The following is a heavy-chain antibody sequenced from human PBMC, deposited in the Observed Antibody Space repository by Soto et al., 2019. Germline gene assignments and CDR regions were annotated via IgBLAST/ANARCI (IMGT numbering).Heavy chain of an antibody. CDR1: GFTFSSYG. CDR2: IWYDGSNK. CDR3: ARDRVAAAVPYYYGMDV. V-gene: IGHV3-33*01. Sequence: GGSLRLSCAASGFTFSSYGMHWVRQAPGKGLEWVAVIWYDGSNKYYADSVKGRFTISRDNSKNTLYLQMNSLRAEDTAVYYCARDRVAAAVPYYYGMDVWGQGTTVTVSS. J-gene: IGHJ6*02. D-gene: IGHD6-13*01.